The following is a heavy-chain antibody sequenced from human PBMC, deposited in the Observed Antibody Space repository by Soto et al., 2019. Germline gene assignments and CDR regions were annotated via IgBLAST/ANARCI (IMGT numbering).Heavy chain of an antibody. CDR1: GGSISGGGYY. D-gene: IGHD2-15*01. J-gene: IGHJ5*02. V-gene: IGHV4-31*03. CDR3: ARRGDYCSGGSCYEKVGWFDP. CDR2: IYYSGST. Sequence: SETLSLTCTVSGGSISGGGYYWSWIRQHPGKGLEWIGYIYYSGSTYYNPSLKSRVTISVDTSKNQFSLKLSSVTAADTAVYYCARRGDYCSGGSCYEKVGWFDPWGQGTLVTVSS.